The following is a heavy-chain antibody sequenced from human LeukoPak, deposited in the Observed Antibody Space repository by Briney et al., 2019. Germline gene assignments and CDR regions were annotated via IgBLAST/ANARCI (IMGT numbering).Heavy chain of an antibody. CDR3: ARWATSFDL. V-gene: IGHV3-7*01. CDR2: IKQDGSDK. D-gene: IGHD6-6*01. CDR1: GFTFGNYW. Sequence: GGSLRLSCAASGFTFGNYWMSWVRQAPGKGLEWVANIKQDGSDKYYVDSETGRFTMSRDNAKNSLYLQMNSLRAEDTAVYYCARWATSFDLWGQGTLVTVSS. J-gene: IGHJ4*02.